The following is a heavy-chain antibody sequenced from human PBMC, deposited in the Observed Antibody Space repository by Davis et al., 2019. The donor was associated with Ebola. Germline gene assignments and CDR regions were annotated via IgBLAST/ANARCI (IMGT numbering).Heavy chain of an antibody. CDR2: ISSVDTK. V-gene: IGHV3-11*01. D-gene: IGHD6-19*01. CDR3: ARGYSSAWYYFDF. CDR1: GFTFRDYY. Sequence: PGGSLRLSCVASGFTFRDYYMSWIRQAPGKGLEWISSISSVDTKHYADSVKGRFTISRDNAKNSLYLQLNSLRAEDTAVYYCARGYSSAWYYFDFWGQGTLVTVSS. J-gene: IGHJ4*02.